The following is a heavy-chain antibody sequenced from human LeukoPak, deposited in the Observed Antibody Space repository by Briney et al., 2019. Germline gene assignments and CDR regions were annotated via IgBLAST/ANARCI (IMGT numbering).Heavy chain of an antibody. CDR1: DYNFTSYW. CDR2: IYPGDSDT. Sequence: GGSLQIPGQCSDYNFTSYWIGSARPVPGKGLEWMGIIYPGDSDTRYSPSFQGQVTISADKSISTAYLQWSSLKASDSALYYCARQETTMSYLDCWGQGSLVTVSS. J-gene: IGHJ4*02. V-gene: IGHV5-51*01. D-gene: IGHD4-11*01. CDR3: ARQETTMSYLDC.